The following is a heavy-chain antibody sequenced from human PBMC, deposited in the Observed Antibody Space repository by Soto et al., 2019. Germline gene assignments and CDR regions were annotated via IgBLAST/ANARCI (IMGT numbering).Heavy chain of an antibody. Sequence: QVQLVGSGGGVVQPGRSLRLSCAASGFTFSSYGMHWVRQAPGKGLEWVAVISYDGSNKYYADSVKGRFTISRDNSKNTLYLQMNSLRAEDTAVYYCAKSGSSSWYEAYYWGQGTLVTVSS. CDR1: GFTFSSYG. V-gene: IGHV3-30*18. CDR2: ISYDGSNK. D-gene: IGHD6-13*01. J-gene: IGHJ4*02. CDR3: AKSGSSSWYEAYY.